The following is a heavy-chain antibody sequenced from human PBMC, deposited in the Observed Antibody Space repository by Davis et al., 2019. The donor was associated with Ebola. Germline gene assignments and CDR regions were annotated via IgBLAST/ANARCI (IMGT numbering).Heavy chain of an antibody. CDR3: ARESGAGGTFDY. CDR1: GFTFSDSD. J-gene: IGHJ4*02. D-gene: IGHD1-26*01. V-gene: IGHV3-73*01. CDR2: IRTKAKSYAT. Sequence: PGGSLRLSCAASGFTFSDSDMHWVRQASGKGLEWIGRIRTKAKSYATTYAASVKGRFTISRDDSKNTAYLQMNSLKTEDTAVYYCARESGAGGTFDYWGQGTLVTVSS.